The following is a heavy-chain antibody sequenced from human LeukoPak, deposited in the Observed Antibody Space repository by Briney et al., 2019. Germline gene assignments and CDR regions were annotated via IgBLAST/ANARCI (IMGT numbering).Heavy chain of an antibody. J-gene: IGHJ4*02. CDR3: ARDDGWLQFGYFDY. Sequence: ASVKVSCKASGYTFTSYDINWVRQATGQGLEWMGWMNPNSGNTGYAQKFQGRVTITRNTSISTAYMELSSLRSDDTAVYYCARDDGWLQFGYFDYWGQGTLVTVSS. CDR2: MNPNSGNT. D-gene: IGHD5-24*01. V-gene: IGHV1-8*03. CDR1: GYTFTSYD.